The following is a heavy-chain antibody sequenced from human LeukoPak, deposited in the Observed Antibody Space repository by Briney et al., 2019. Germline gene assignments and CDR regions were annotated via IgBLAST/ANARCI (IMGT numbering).Heavy chain of an antibody. CDR1: GYTFTSYG. Sequence: ASVKVSCKASGYTFTSYGISRVRQAPGQGLEWMGWISAYNGNTNYAQKLQGRVTMTTDTSTSTAYMELRSLRSDDTAVYYCAREYSSTYYFDYWGQGTLVTVSS. D-gene: IGHD6-13*01. CDR2: ISAYNGNT. CDR3: AREYSSTYYFDY. J-gene: IGHJ4*02. V-gene: IGHV1-18*01.